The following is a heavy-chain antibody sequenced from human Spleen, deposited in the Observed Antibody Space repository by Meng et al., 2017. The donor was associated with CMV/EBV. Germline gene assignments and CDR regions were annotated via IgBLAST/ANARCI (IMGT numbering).Heavy chain of an antibody. Sequence: GESLKISCAASGFTFSSYWMSWVRQAPGKGLEWVANIKQDGSEKYYVDSVKGRFTISRDNAKNSLYLQMNSLRAEDTAVYYCARDAPRFLEWLSPPYYYYGMDVWGQGTTVTVSS. V-gene: IGHV3-7*01. CDR3: ARDAPRFLEWLSPPYYYYGMDV. J-gene: IGHJ6*02. CDR2: IKQDGSEK. D-gene: IGHD3-3*01. CDR1: GFTFSSYW.